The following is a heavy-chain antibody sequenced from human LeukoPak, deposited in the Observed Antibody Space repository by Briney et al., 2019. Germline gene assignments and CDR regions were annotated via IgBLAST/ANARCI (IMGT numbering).Heavy chain of an antibody. J-gene: IGHJ4*02. V-gene: IGHV3-23*01. CDR2: ISGSGGST. CDR1: GFTFSSYA. D-gene: IGHD3-22*01. Sequence: PGGSLRLSCAASGFTFSSYAMSWVRQAPGKGLEWVSAISGSGGSTYYADSVKGRFTISRDNSKNTLYLQMNSLRAEDTAVYYCARFTHSSGYRRYFDYWGQGTLVTVSS. CDR3: ARFTHSSGYRRYFDY.